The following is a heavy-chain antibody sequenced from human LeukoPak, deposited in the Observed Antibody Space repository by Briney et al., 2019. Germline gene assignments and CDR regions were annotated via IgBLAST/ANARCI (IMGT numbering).Heavy chain of an antibody. V-gene: IGHV3-21*01. CDR3: ARYSEVYYYVDV. D-gene: IGHD2-21*01. J-gene: IGHJ6*03. CDR1: GFTFDTYN. CDR2: IRSYSSYI. Sequence: GGSLRLSCAASGFTFDTYNFNWVRQAPGKGLEWVATIRSYSSYIHYGDSVKGRFTISRDDAERSVYLQMDNVRVEDTAVYFCARYSEVYYYVDVWGTGTTVTVSS.